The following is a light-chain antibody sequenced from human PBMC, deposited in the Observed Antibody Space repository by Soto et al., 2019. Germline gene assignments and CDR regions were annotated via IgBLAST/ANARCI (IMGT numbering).Light chain of an antibody. CDR1: SSDVGGYNY. J-gene: IGLJ3*02. CDR2: EVS. Sequence: QSALTQPPSASGSPGQSVTISCTGTSSDVGGYNYVSWYQQHPGKGPKLMIYEVSKRPSGVPDRFSGSKSGNTASLTVSGLQAEDEADYYCSSSAGSNNLGVFGGGTKLNVL. CDR3: SSSAGSNNLGV. V-gene: IGLV2-8*01.